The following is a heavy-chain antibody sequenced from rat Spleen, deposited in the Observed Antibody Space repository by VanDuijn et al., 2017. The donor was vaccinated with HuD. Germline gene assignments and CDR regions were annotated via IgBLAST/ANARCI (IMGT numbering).Heavy chain of an antibody. D-gene: IGHD1-4*01. Sequence: EVQLVESGGGLVQPGRSLKLSCVASGFTFSDYGMNWIRQAPGKGLEWVAYISGSSGTIYYADTVRGRFTISRDNAKNTLYLQLSGLRSEDTALYYCARPPAIRVYGFFGYWGQGTLVTVSS. CDR1: GFTFSDYG. V-gene: IGHV5-34*01. CDR3: ARPPAIRVYGFFGY. CDR2: ISGSSGT. J-gene: IGHJ3*01.